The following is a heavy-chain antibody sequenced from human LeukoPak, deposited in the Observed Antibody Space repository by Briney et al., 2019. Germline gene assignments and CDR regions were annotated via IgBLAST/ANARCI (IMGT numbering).Heavy chain of an antibody. D-gene: IGHD6-13*01. Sequence: PGGSLRLSCEASGSGFTFGNFAFSWVRQAPGKGLEWLSGISASGYYTYSADSVKGRFTISRDNAKNSLYLQMNSLRAEDTAVYYCARDLLLRAGYSSSWDPVGYWGQGTLVTVSS. J-gene: IGHJ4*02. CDR1: GSGFTFGNFA. V-gene: IGHV3-21*04. CDR3: ARDLLLRAGYSSSWDPVGY. CDR2: ISASGYYT.